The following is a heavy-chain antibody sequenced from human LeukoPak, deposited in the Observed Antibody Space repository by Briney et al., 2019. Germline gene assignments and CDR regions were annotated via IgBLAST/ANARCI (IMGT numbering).Heavy chain of an antibody. CDR3: AGGLRGYYPVGSDY. V-gene: IGHV4-30-4*01. Sequence: KTSETLSLTCTVSGGSISNYYWSWIRQPPGKGLEWIGYIYYSGSTYYNPSLKSRVTISVDTSKNQFSLKLSSVTAADTAVYYCAGGLRGYYPVGSDYWGQGTLVTVSS. CDR1: GGSISNYY. D-gene: IGHD3-22*01. CDR2: IYYSGST. J-gene: IGHJ4*02.